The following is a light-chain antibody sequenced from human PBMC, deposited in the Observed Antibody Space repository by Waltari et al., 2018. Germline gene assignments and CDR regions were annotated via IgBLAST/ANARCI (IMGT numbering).Light chain of an antibody. CDR3: AAWDDSVNGHWV. V-gene: IGLV1-44*01. Sequence: QSVLTQPPSASGTPGQRVTFSCSGTRSNIGSNSVNWYRQVPGTAPKLLIPSNNQGPSGCLDRLSGTTSGTSASLAISGLQSEDEADYYCAAWDDSVNGHWVFGGGTKLTVL. J-gene: IGLJ3*02. CDR1: RSNIGSNS. CDR2: SNN.